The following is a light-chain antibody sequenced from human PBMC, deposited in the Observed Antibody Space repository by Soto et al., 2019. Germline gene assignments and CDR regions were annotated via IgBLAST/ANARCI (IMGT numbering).Light chain of an antibody. CDR3: QQDNNWPTYT. CDR1: QSVSSD. Sequence: EIVMTQSPATLSVSPGERATLSCRASQSVSSDVAWYQQKPCQAPRLLIYGASTRATGIPARFSGSGSGTEFTLTISSLQSEDFVVYYCQQDNNWPTYTFGQGTKLEIK. J-gene: IGKJ2*01. V-gene: IGKV3-15*01. CDR2: GAS.